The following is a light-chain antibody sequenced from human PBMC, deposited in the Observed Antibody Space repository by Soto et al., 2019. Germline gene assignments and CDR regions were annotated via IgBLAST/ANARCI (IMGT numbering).Light chain of an antibody. Sequence: QSALAQPPSVSGAPGQRVTISCTGSSSNIGAGHDVHWYQHLPGTAPKLLIYGNGNRPSGVPDRFSGSKSGTSASLAISGLRSEDEADYYCASWDDSLSGYVFGTGTKVTVL. J-gene: IGLJ1*01. CDR2: GNG. V-gene: IGLV1-40*01. CDR3: ASWDDSLSGYV. CDR1: SSNIGAGHD.